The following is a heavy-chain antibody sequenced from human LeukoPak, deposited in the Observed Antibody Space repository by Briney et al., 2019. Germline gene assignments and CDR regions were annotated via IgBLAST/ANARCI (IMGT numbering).Heavy chain of an antibody. D-gene: IGHD2-15*01. CDR3: ARSGVVVAALERGVANWFDP. V-gene: IGHV3-21*01. J-gene: IGHJ5*02. CDR1: GFTFSSYS. Sequence: PGGSLRLSCAASGFTFSSYSMSWVRQAPGKGLEWVSSISSSSSYIYYADSVKGRFTISRDNAKNSLFLQMNSLRAEDTAVYYCARSGVVVAALERGVANWFDPWGQGTLVTVSS. CDR2: ISSSSSYI.